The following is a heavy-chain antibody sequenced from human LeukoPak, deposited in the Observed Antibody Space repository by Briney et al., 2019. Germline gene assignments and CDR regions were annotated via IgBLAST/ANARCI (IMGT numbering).Heavy chain of an antibody. CDR1: GFTVSSNY. J-gene: IGHJ6*03. D-gene: IGHD3-10*01. CDR3: ARSLRVRGVPDYMDV. V-gene: IGHV3-53*01. Sequence: GRSLRLSCAASGFTVSSNYMTWVRQAPGKGLEWVSVIYKNAITYHADTVKGRFTISRDNAKNMLYLQMNSLRADDTAVYYCARSLRVRGVPDYMDVWGKGTTVIISS. CDR2: IYKNAIT.